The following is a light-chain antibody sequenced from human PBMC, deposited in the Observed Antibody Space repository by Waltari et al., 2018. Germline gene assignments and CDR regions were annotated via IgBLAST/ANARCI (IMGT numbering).Light chain of an antibody. Sequence: QSVLTQPPSASGTPGQRVTISCSGSNSNIGSNPVSWYQQFPGTAPKLVIYKNDQRPSGVPDRFSASKSGTAASLAIIGLRSEDEADYYCAAWDDSPIGQVFGGGTKVTVL. CDR1: NSNIGSNP. CDR3: AAWDDSPIGQV. CDR2: KND. V-gene: IGLV1-47*01. J-gene: IGLJ3*02.